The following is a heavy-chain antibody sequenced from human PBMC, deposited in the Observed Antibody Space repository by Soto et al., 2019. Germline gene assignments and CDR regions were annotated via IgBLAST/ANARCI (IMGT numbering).Heavy chain of an antibody. CDR2: IYTGDSDT. J-gene: IGHJ6*02. CDR3: ARHGAGRDIVVVVAATPDYYYGMDV. V-gene: IGHV5-51*01. Sequence: GASLKISCKGSGYSFTSYWIGWVRQMTGKGLAWMGIIYTGDSDTRYSPSFQGQVTISADKSISPAYLQWSSQTGSDPAMYYCARHGAGRDIVVVVAATPDYYYGMDVWGQGTTVTVSS. D-gene: IGHD2-15*01. CDR1: GYSFTSYW.